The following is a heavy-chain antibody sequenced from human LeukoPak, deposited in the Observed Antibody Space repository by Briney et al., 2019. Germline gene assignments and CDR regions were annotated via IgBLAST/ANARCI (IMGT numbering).Heavy chain of an antibody. CDR3: ARDPGAYSSSPIDY. V-gene: IGHV3-7*01. CDR2: IKQDGSEK. Sequence: PGGSLRLSCAASGFTFSNYWMSWVRQAPGKGLEWVANIKQDGSEKYYVDSVKGRFTISRDNARNSLYLRMNSLRAEDTAVYYCARDPGAYSSSPIDYWGQGTLVTVSS. CDR1: GFTFSNYW. J-gene: IGHJ4*02. D-gene: IGHD6-6*01.